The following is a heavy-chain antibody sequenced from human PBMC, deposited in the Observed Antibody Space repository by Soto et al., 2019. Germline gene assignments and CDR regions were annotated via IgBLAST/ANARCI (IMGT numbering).Heavy chain of an antibody. J-gene: IGHJ6*02. D-gene: IGHD6-19*01. CDR2: ISAYNGNT. CDR3: ARDKEWLATQGVYYYYGMDV. V-gene: IGHV1-18*04. Sequence: ASVKVSCKASGYTFTSYGISWVRQAPGQGLEWMGWISAYNGNTNYAQKFQGRVTMTRDTSISTAYMELSRLRSDDTAVYYCARDKEWLATQGVYYYYGMDVWGQGTTVTVSS. CDR1: GYTFTSYG.